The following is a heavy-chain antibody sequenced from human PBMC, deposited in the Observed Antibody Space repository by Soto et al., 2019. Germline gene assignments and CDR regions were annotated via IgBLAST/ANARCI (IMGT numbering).Heavy chain of an antibody. CDR2: TSYDGSKN. J-gene: IGHJ5*01. V-gene: IGHV3-30*18. D-gene: IGHD2-21*01. CDR1: GFTFRSYA. Sequence: QVQLLESGGGVVQPGKSLRLSCVASGFTFRSYAMHWVRQAPGQGLEWVAFTSYDGSKNDYAESVKGRFTVSRGNFANILYLEMNSLRPEDTAVYYCAKEGQAHCSGDSCFSGWFDSWGHGTQVTVSS. CDR3: AKEGQAHCSGDSCFSGWFDS.